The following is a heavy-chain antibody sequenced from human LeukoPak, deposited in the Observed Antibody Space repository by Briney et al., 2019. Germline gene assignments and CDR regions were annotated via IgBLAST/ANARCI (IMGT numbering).Heavy chain of an antibody. D-gene: IGHD6-19*01. CDR3: AKRGGGWSFDY. J-gene: IGHJ4*02. CDR1: GTSISTYY. CDR2: IQNTGAT. Sequence: PSETLSLTCTVSGTSISTYYWGWIRRPPGKGPEWIGYIQNTGATNYNPSLKSRVSISKDTSKNQFSLKMSSATAADTAVYYCAKRGGGWSFDYWGQGTPVTVSS. V-gene: IGHV4-59*01.